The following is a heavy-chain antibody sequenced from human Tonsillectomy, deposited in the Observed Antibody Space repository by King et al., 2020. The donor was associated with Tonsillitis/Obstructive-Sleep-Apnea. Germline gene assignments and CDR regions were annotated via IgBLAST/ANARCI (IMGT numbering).Heavy chain of an antibody. V-gene: IGHV3-49*04. CDR3: GRVSASYVCGSYRPTHYYYYADV. Sequence: VQLVESGGGLVQPGRSLRLSCTTAGFTFGDFAMSWVRQGPGRGLEWVGFIRSKTYGGTTEYAASVNGRFSISRDDSKRIAYLQMASLKTEDTAVYYCGRVSASYVCGSYRPTHYYYYADVWGKGTTVTVSS. CDR2: IRSKTYGGTT. J-gene: IGHJ6*03. CDR1: GFTFGDFA. D-gene: IGHD3-16*02.